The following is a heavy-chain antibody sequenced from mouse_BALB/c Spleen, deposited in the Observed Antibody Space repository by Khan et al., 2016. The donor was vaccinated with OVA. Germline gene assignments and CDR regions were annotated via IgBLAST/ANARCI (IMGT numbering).Heavy chain of an antibody. CDR3: ARHNYGPFAY. J-gene: IGHJ3*01. D-gene: IGHD1-1*01. CDR2: ISSGGDNI. V-gene: IGHV5-9-3*01. Sequence: EVELVESGGDLVKPGGSLKLSCSASGFTFSTYAMSWVRQTPEKRLEWVATISSGGDNIFYPDSVKGRFTISRDSAKNTLYLHMSSLRSEDPAMYYCARHNYGPFAYWGQGPLVPVSA. CDR1: GFTFSTYA.